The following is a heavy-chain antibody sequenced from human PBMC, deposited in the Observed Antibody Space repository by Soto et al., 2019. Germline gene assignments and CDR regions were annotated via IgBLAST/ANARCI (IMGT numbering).Heavy chain of an antibody. D-gene: IGHD6-6*01. CDR3: ARGVRYSSSWKNWFDX. CDR2: IYYSGST. CDR1: GGSISSGDYY. V-gene: IGHV4-30-4*01. Sequence: PSETLSLTCTVSGGSISSGDYYWSWIRQPPGKGLELIGYIYYSGSTYYNPSLRSRVTISVDTSKNQFSLKLSSVTAADTAVYYCARGVRYSSSWKNWFDXWGQGTLVTVSX. J-gene: IGHJ5*02.